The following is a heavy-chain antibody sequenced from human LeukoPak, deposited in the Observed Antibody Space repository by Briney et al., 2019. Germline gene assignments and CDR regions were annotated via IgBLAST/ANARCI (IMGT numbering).Heavy chain of an antibody. V-gene: IGHV1-18*01. CDR3: ARVQQWLVRSYYYYGMDV. CDR1: GGTFSSYG. CDR2: ISAYNGNT. J-gene: IGHJ6*02. Sequence: GASVKVSCKASGGTFSSYGISWVRQAPGQGLEWMGWISAYNGNTNYAQKLQGRVTMTTDTSTSTAYMELRSLRSDDTAVYYCARVQQWLVRSYYYYGMDVWGQGTTVTVSS. D-gene: IGHD6-19*01.